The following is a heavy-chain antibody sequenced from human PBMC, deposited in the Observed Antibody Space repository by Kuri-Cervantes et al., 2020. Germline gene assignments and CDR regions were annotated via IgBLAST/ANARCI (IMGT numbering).Heavy chain of an antibody. J-gene: IGHJ4*02. Sequence: ASVKVSCKASGYTFTSYGISWVRQAPGQGLEWMGWISAYNGNTNYAQKLQGRVTMTTDTPTSTAYMELRSLRFDDTAVYYCARDGYNLEGVDYWGQGTLVTVSS. D-gene: IGHD5-24*01. CDR2: ISAYNGNT. CDR1: GYTFTSYG. CDR3: ARDGYNLEGVDY. V-gene: IGHV1-18*01.